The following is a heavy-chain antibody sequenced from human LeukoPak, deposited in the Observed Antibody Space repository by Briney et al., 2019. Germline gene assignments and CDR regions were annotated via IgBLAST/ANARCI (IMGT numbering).Heavy chain of an antibody. CDR1: GGSIGSGGYY. CDR3: ARARVVVAASYNWFDP. CDR2: IYYSGST. V-gene: IGHV4-31*03. Sequence: PSETLSLTCTVSGGSIGSGGYYWSWIRQHPGKGLEWIGYIYYSGSTYYNPSLKSRVTISVDTSKNQFSLKLSSVTAADTAVYYCARARVVVAASYNWFDPWGKGTLVTVSS. D-gene: IGHD2-15*01. J-gene: IGHJ5*02.